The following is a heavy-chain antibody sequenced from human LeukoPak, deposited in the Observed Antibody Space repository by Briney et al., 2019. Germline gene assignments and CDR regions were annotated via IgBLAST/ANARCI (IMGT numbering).Heavy chain of an antibody. J-gene: IGHJ4*02. CDR1: GYTFTSYD. CDR3: AREFSLETPRPGDDY. Sequence: ASVKVSCKGSGYTFTSYDINWVRQATGQGLEWMGYMDPNSGNTGYAQKFQGRVTMTRSTSISTAYMELSSLRSDDTAVSYCAREFSLETPRPGDDYWGQGTLVTVSS. D-gene: IGHD3-3*01. CDR2: MDPNSGNT. V-gene: IGHV1-8*01.